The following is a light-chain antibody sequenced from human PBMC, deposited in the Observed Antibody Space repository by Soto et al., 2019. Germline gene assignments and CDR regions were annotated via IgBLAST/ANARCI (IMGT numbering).Light chain of an antibody. J-gene: IGLJ1*01. CDR1: SSDVGGYNY. V-gene: IGLV2-8*01. CDR3: SSYGGNHNYV. Sequence: QSALTQPPSASGSLGQSVTISCTGASSDVGGYNYVSWHQQHPGKAPKLMIYEVSKRPSGVPDRFSGSKSGNTASLTVSGLQAEDEADYYCSSYGGNHNYVFGTRTKLTVL. CDR2: EVS.